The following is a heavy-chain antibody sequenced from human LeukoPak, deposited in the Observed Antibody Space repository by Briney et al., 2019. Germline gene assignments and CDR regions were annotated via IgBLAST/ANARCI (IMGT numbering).Heavy chain of an antibody. CDR3: ARYVVSGSGRFYLDY. CDR1: GGSISSSNYY. J-gene: IGHJ4*02. CDR2: INYGGTT. D-gene: IGHD3-10*01. V-gene: IGHV4-39*01. Sequence: SETLSLTCTVSGGSISSSNYYWSWIRQPPGRELEWIASINYGGTTYYNPSLKSRVTISVDTSKNQFSLRLSSVTAADPAVYLCARYVVSGSGRFYLDYWGQGSLVTVSS.